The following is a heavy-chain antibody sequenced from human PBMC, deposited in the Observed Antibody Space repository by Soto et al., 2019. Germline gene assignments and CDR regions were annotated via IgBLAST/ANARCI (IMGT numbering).Heavy chain of an antibody. J-gene: IGHJ4*02. V-gene: IGHV3-7*01. CDR2: IKQDGSEK. CDR3: ATMSRCSSTSCSGAGDY. CDR1: GFTFSSYW. D-gene: IGHD2-2*01. Sequence: EVQLVESGGGLVQPGGSLRLSCAASGFTFSSYWMTWVRQAPGKGLEWVANIKQDGSEKYYVDSVKGRFTISRDNAKNALYLQMNSLRAEDTAVYYCATMSRCSSTSCSGAGDYWGQGTLVTVCS.